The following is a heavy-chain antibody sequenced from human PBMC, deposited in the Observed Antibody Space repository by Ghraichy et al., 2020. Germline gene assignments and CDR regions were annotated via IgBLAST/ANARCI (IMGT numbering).Heavy chain of an antibody. CDR3: VKGWFNFDC. CDR2: ISTNGVST. V-gene: IGHV3-64D*06. J-gene: IGHJ4*02. D-gene: IGHD2-15*01. CDR1: GFTFSSYA. Sequence: GGSLRLSCSASGFTFSSYAMDWLRRAPGKGLGYVSTISTNGVSTYYADSVKGRFTISRDNSKNTLYLQMSSLRPEDTAVYYCVKGWFNFDCWGQGTLVTVSS.